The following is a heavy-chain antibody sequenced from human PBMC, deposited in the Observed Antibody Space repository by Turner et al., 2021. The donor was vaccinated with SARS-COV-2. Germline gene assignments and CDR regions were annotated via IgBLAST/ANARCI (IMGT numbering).Heavy chain of an antibody. CDR1: VGSISSSSYY. D-gene: IGHD3-22*01. Sequence: LQLLESGPGLVKPSETLSLTCTLSVGSISSSSYYWGWIRQPPGKGLEWIVNIYYSGSTYYNPSLKSRVTISVDTSKNQFYLKLSYVTATDTDVYYCARRLVVQGTDDYSYYYGMDVWGQGTTVTVSS. CDR2: IYYSGST. CDR3: ARRLVVQGTDDYSYYYGMDV. V-gene: IGHV4-39*01. J-gene: IGHJ6*02.